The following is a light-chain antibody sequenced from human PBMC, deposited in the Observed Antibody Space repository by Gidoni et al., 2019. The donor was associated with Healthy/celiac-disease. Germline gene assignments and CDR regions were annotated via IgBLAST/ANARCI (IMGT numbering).Light chain of an antibody. V-gene: IGKV3-20*01. CDR1: QSVSSSY. CDR2: GAS. J-gene: IGKJ1*01. CDR3: QQYGSSPWT. Sequence: EIVLTQSPGTLSLSPGERATLPCRASQSVSSSYLAWYQQKPGQAPRLLIYGASSRATGIPDRFSGRWSGTDFTLTISRLEPEDFAVYYCQQYGSSPWTFGQGTRVEIK.